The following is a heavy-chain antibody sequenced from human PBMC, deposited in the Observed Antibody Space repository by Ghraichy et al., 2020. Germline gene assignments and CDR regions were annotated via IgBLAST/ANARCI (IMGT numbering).Heavy chain of an antibody. J-gene: IGHJ4*02. D-gene: IGHD2-21*02. CDR2: IKTRTDGGTT. CDR1: GFTFSNAW. V-gene: IGHV3-15*01. Sequence: GESLNISCAASGFTFSNAWMSWVRQAPGKGLEWVGRIKTRTDGGTTDYAAPVEGRFTISRDDSKNTLYLQMNSLKTEDTAVYYCTTGDYCDGDCYSSLNYYWGQGTLVTVSS. CDR3: TTGDYCDGDCYSSLNYY.